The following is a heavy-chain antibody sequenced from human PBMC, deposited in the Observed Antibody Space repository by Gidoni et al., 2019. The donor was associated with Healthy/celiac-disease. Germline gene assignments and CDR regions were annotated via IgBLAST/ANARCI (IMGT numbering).Heavy chain of an antibody. CDR1: GFTVSSNY. CDR3: ARENYYDRSYYFDY. Sequence: EVQLVESGGGLVQPGGSLRLSCAASGFTVSSNYMSWVRQAPGKGLEWVSVIDSGGSTYYADSVKGRFTISRDNSKNTLYLQMNSLRAEDTAVYYCARENYYDRSYYFDYWGQGTLVTVSS. D-gene: IGHD3-22*01. V-gene: IGHV3-66*01. CDR2: IDSGGST. J-gene: IGHJ4*02.